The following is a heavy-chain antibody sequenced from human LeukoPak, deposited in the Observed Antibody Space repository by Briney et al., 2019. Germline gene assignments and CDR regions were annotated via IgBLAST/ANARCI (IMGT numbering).Heavy chain of an antibody. J-gene: IGHJ4*02. CDR1: GFSLTTSGM. CDR3: ARESWRGYFDP. V-gene: IGHV4-61*02. CDR2: VYTSGST. Sequence: KSGPALVKPTQTLTLTCTFSGFSLTTSGMCVSWIRQPAGKGLEWIGRVYTSGSTSFNPSLKSRVTMSVDTSKNQFSLKLNSVTAADTAVYYCARESWRGYFDPWGQGTLVTVPS. D-gene: IGHD3-10*01.